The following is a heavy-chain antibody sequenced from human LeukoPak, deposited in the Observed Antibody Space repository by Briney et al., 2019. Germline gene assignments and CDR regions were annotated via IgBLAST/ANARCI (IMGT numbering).Heavy chain of an antibody. Sequence: PGGSLRLSCAVSGFTLSNYWMSWVRQAPGKGLEWVANIKQDGSETYYVDSVKGRFTISRDNAKSSVCLQMNSLRVEDTAVYFCVSTMTFDYWGQGTLVTVSS. CDR2: IKQDGSET. D-gene: IGHD3-22*01. J-gene: IGHJ4*02. CDR1: GFTLSNYW. CDR3: VSTMTFDY. V-gene: IGHV3-7*01.